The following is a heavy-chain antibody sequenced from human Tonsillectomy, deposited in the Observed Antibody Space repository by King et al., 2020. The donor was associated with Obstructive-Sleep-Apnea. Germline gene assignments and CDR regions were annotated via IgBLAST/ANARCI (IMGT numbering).Heavy chain of an antibody. Sequence: QVQLQESGPGLVKPSETLSLTCTVSGASISSSNYYWGWIRQPPGKGLEWIGSISYSGSTYYNPSLKSRVTISVDTSKNQFSLKLSSVTAADTAVYYCAREGYDILTGYYFFDYWGQGTLVTVSS. CDR3: AREGYDILTGYYFFDY. J-gene: IGHJ4*02. CDR1: GASISSSNYY. CDR2: ISYSGST. V-gene: IGHV4-39*07. D-gene: IGHD3-9*01.